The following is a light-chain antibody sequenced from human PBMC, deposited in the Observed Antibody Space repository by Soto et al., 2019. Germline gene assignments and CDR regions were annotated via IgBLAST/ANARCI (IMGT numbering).Light chain of an antibody. CDR1: SSDVGGYNY. CDR2: DVS. V-gene: IGLV2-14*01. CDR3: SSYTSSSFYV. J-gene: IGLJ1*01. Sequence: QSVLTQPASVSGSPGQSITISCTGTSSDVGGYNYVSWYQQHPGKAPKLMIYDVSNRPSGVSNRFSGSKSGNTASLTISGLQAEVEADYYCSSYTSSSFYVFGPGTEVTVL.